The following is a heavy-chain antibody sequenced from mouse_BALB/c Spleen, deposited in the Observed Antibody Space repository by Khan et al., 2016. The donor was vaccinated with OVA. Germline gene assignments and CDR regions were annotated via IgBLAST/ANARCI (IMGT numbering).Heavy chain of an antibody. CDR1: GFSLTSYG. Sequence: QVQLKESGPGLVAPSQSLSITCTVSGFSLTSYGVHWVRQPPGKALEWLGIIWAAGSTNYNSALMSRLIISKDNSKSQVFLKMNSLQTADTAVYYCDRDLYAVDYWGQGTSVTVSS. CDR3: DRDLYAVDY. CDR2: IWAAGST. J-gene: IGHJ4*01. V-gene: IGHV2-9*02.